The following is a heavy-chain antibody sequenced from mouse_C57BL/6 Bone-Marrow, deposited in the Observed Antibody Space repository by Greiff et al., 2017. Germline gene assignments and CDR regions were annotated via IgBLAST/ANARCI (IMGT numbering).Heavy chain of an antibody. CDR1: GYTFTNYW. V-gene: IGHV1-63*01. Sequence: QVQLKESGAELGRPGTSVKMSCKASGYTFTNYWIGWAKQRPGHGLEWIGDIYPGGGYTNYNEKFKGKATLTADKSSSTAYMQFSSLTSEDSAIYYCARVTTVVATDWYFDVWGTGTTVTVSS. CDR2: IYPGGGYT. J-gene: IGHJ1*03. D-gene: IGHD1-1*01. CDR3: ARVTTVVATDWYFDV.